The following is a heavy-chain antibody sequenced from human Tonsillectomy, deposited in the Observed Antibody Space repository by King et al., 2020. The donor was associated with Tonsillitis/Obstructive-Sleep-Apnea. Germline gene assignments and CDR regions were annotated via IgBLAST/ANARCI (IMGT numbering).Heavy chain of an antibody. CDR2: ISHDGSNK. Sequence: VQLVESGGGVVQPGRSLRLSCAASGFTFSSYGMHWVRQAPGKGLEWVAFISHDGSNKYYADSVKGRFTISRDNSKNTLFLQMNSLGAEDTAVYYCAKARGWGNYYYYGMDVWGQGTTVTVSS. CDR3: AKARGWGNYYYYGMDV. D-gene: IGHD7-27*01. V-gene: IGHV3-30*18. CDR1: GFTFSSYG. J-gene: IGHJ6*02.